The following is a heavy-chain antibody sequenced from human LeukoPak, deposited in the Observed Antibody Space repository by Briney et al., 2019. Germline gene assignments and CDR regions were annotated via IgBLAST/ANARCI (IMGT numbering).Heavy chain of an antibody. D-gene: IGHD2-15*01. CDR2: IYPADSDI. CDR1: GYSINNYW. Sequence: GESLKISCKGSGYSINNYWIGWVRQMPGKGLEWMGIIYPADSDIRYSPSFQGQVTISADKSISTAYLQWSSLRASDTAMYYCARQEYCSGGSCYTWFDPWGQGTLVIVSS. CDR3: ARQEYCSGGSCYTWFDP. J-gene: IGHJ5*02. V-gene: IGHV5-51*01.